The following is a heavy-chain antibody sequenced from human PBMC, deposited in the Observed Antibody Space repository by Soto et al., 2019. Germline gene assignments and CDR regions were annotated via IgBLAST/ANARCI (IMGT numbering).Heavy chain of an antibody. V-gene: IGHV3-23*01. CDR1: GFTFSSYA. CDR3: AKILGYSSGWLDY. J-gene: IGHJ4*02. D-gene: IGHD6-19*01. CDR2: ISGSGGST. Sequence: EVPLLESGGGLVQPGGSLRLSCAASGFTFSSYAMSWVRQAPGKGLEWVSAISGSGGSTYYADSVKGRFTISRDNSKNTLYLQMNSLRAEDTAVYYCAKILGYSSGWLDYWGQGTLVTVSS.